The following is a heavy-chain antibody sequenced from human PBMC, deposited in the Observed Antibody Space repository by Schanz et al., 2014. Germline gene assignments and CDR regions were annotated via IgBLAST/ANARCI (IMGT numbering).Heavy chain of an antibody. CDR1: GFTFSNYA. D-gene: IGHD5-12*01. V-gene: IGHV3-23*04. Sequence: EEQLVESGGGLVQPGGSLRLSCAASGFTFSNYAMSWVRQAPGKGLEWVSAISSSGGSTYYADSVKGRFTISRDNSKKPLYVKMNSLRAEDTAVYYCERDRSSGYALDFWGQGTLVTVSS. J-gene: IGHJ4*02. CDR3: ERDRSSGYALDF. CDR2: ISSSGGST.